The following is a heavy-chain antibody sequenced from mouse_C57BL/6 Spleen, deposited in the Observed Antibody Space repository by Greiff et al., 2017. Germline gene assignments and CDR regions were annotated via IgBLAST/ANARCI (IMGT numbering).Heavy chain of an antibody. CDR2: IEPEDGET. V-gene: IGHV14-2*01. CDR1: GFNIKDYY. CDR3: ALITTVVERYFDV. Sequence: VHVKQSGAELVKPGASVKLSCTASGFNIKDYYMHWVKQRTEQGLEWIGRIEPEDGETKYAPNFQGKATKTADTSSNTAYLQLSSLTSEDTAVYYCALITTVVERYFDVWAQGPRSPSPQ. D-gene: IGHD1-1*01. J-gene: IGHJ1*03.